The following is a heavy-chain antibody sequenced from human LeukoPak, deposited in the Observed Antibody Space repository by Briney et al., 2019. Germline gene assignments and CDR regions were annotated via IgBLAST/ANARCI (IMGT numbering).Heavy chain of an antibody. J-gene: IGHJ4*02. CDR1: GFTFSSYS. D-gene: IGHD3-22*01. CDR2: ISSSSSTI. Sequence: GGSLRLSCAASGFTFSSYSMNWVRQAPGKGLEWVSYISSSSSTIYYADSVKGRFTISRDNAKNSLYLQMNSLRAEDTAVYYCARVLHKRNYDSSDYYGYWGQGILVTVSS. CDR3: ARVLHKRNYDSSDYYGY. V-gene: IGHV3-48*01.